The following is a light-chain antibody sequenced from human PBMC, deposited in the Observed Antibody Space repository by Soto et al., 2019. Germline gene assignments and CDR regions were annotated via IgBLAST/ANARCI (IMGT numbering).Light chain of an antibody. CDR3: LHVASFPIS. V-gene: IGKV1-12*01. CDR2: LAS. Sequence: DIQLTQSPSSVSASVGDRVTITCRANQFIKSHLVCYQQKPGKAPDLLIYLASTLHSGVPSRFSGSGFGTDFNLTINSLQPEDVGTYFCLHVASFPISFGPGTRLEIK. CDR1: QFIKSH. J-gene: IGKJ5*01.